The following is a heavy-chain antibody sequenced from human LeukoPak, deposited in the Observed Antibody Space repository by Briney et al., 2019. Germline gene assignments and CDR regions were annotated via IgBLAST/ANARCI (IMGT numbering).Heavy chain of an antibody. J-gene: IGHJ6*02. D-gene: IGHD2-21*02. CDR2: IYYSGST. CDR3: ARDVDCGGDCYWEDYYNYGMDV. Sequence: SETLSLTCTVSGGSISSGDYYWSWIRQPPGKGLEWIGYIYYSGSTYYNPSLKSRVTISVDTSKNQFSLKLSSVTAADTAVYYCARDVDCGGDCYWEDYYNYGMDVWGQGTTVTVSS. CDR1: GGSISSGDYY. V-gene: IGHV4-30-4*01.